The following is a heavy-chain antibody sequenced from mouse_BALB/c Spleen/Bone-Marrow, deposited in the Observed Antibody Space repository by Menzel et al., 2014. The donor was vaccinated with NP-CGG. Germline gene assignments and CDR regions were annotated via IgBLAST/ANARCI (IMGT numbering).Heavy chain of an antibody. CDR1: Y. V-gene: IGHV14-3*02. J-gene: IGHJ3*01. Sequence: YMHWVKQSPEQGMEWIGRIDPANGNTKYDPKLQGKATITADTSSNTAYLQLSSLTSEDTAVYYCARNGNYGAWFAYWGQGTLVTVSA. D-gene: IGHD2-1*01. CDR2: IDPANGNT. CDR3: ARNGNYGAWFAY.